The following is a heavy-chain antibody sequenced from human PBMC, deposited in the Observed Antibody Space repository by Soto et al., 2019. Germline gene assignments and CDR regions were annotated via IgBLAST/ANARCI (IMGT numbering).Heavy chain of an antibody. J-gene: IGHJ4*02. D-gene: IGHD6-19*01. CDR2: ISHSGRN. V-gene: IGHV4-39*01. CDR1: GGSISRGPYY. CDR3: ARLGSSGWYQGSYFDY. Sequence: QLQLQESGPGLVKPPETLSLTCTVSGGSISRGPYYWGWVRQPPGKGLEWIGTISHSGRNYYNPSLKGRVTLSADTSKNPFSLRLTSVTAADTAVYFCARLGSSGWYQGSYFDYWGQGTLVTVSS.